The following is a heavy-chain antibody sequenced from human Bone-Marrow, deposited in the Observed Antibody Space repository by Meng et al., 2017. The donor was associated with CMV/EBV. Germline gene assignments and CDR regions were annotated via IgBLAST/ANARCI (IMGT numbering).Heavy chain of an antibody. Sequence: QVQLVQSGAEVKKPGASVKVSGKASGYMFNTYGISWVRQAPGQGLEWMGWISVYNGNTKYAQTVQGRVTMTTDTSTSTVYMELTSLRSDDTAVYYCARDKIAVRPGWFDPWGQGTLVTVSS. CDR1: GYMFNTYG. CDR2: ISVYNGNT. D-gene: IGHD6-6*01. V-gene: IGHV1-18*01. J-gene: IGHJ5*02. CDR3: ARDKIAVRPGWFDP.